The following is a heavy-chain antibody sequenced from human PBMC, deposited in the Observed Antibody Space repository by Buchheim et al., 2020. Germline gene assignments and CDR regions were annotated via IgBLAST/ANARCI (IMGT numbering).Heavy chain of an antibody. D-gene: IGHD3-3*01. CDR1: GYTFTSYY. Sequence: QVQLVQSGAEVKKPGASVKVSCKASGYTFTSYYMHWVRQAPGQGLEWMGIINPSGGSTSYAQKFQGRVTMTRDTSTSTVYMELSSLRSEDTAVYYCARGVGYDFWSGYDTGDPNWYFDLWGRGTL. V-gene: IGHV1-46*03. CDR2: INPSGGST. CDR3: ARGVGYDFWSGYDTGDPNWYFDL. J-gene: IGHJ2*01.